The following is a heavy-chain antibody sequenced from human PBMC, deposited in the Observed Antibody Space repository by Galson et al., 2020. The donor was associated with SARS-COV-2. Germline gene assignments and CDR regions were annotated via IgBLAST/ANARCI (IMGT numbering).Heavy chain of an antibody. J-gene: IGHJ4*02. V-gene: IGHV5-10-1*01. Sequence: GESLKISCKGSGYTFSRYWIHWVRQMPGKGLEWMGRIDPIDSYTNYSPSFQGHVTISIDKSISTAYLQWSSLKASDSAKFYCASSLLRGVGDLDLWGQGTLVTVSS. CDR1: GYTFSRYW. CDR3: ASSLLRGVGDLDL. CDR2: IDPIDSYT. D-gene: IGHD3-10*01.